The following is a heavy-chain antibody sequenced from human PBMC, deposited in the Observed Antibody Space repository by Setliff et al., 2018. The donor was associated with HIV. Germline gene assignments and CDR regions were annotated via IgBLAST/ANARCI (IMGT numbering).Heavy chain of an antibody. J-gene: IGHJ4*02. D-gene: IGHD3-3*01. CDR3: ARSQPDTIFGVVIFDY. CDR2: VYYSGST. V-gene: IGHV4-39*01. CDR1: GGSISSSGPGYN. Sequence: NPSETLSLTCTVSGGSISSSGPGYNWGWVRQAPGGGLEWIGSVYYSGSTYYNPSLKSRVTISLDTSKNQLSLRLTSMTAADTAVYYCARSQPDTIFGVVIFDYWGQGKMVTVSS.